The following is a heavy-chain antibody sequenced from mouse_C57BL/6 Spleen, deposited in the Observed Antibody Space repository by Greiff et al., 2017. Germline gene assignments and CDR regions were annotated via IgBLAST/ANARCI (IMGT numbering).Heavy chain of an antibody. CDR2: INPSSGYT. CDR3: ARRTTVGGLGMDY. Sequence: QVQLKESGAELARPGASVKMSCKASGYTFTSYTMHWVKQRPGQGLEWIGYINPSSGYTKYNQKFKDKATLTADKSSSTAYMLLSSLTSEDSAVYYCARRTTVGGLGMDYWGQGTSVTVSS. D-gene: IGHD1-1*01. J-gene: IGHJ4*01. V-gene: IGHV1-4*01. CDR1: GYTFTSYT.